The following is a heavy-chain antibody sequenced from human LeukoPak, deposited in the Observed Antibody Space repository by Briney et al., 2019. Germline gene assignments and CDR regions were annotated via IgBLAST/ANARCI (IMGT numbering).Heavy chain of an antibody. CDR2: INPNSGGT. D-gene: IGHD2-2*01. V-gene: IGHV1-2*02. CDR3: ARVGVEVVVPAAMGH. Sequence: ASVKVSCKASGYTFTGYYMHWVRQAPGQGLEWMGWINPNSGGTNYAQKFQGRVTMTRDTSISTAYMELSRLRSDDTAVYYCARVGVEVVVPAAMGHWGQETLVTVSS. CDR1: GYTFTGYY. J-gene: IGHJ4*02.